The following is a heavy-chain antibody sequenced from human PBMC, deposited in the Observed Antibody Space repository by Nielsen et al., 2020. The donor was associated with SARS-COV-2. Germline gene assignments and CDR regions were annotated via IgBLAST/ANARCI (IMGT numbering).Heavy chain of an antibody. CDR2: ISYDGSTK. D-gene: IGHD2-15*01. Sequence: LSCSASGFTFSTYGMHLVRQAPGKGLEWVAAISYDGSTKYYVDSLTGRFTISIDNSKNTLYLQMSSRREEDTAVYYCAKDWTAIVVVPSGGVDYWGQGTLVTVSS. V-gene: IGHV3-30*18. CDR3: AKDWTAIVVVPSGGVDY. J-gene: IGHJ4*02. CDR1: GFTFSTYG.